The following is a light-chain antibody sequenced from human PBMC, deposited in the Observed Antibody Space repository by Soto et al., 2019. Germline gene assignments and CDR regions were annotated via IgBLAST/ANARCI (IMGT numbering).Light chain of an antibody. CDR2: GAS. CDR1: QSVSSN. Sequence: EIVLKQSPGTLSLSQGERATLSCRASQSVSSNLAWYQQKPGQAPRLLIYGASTRATGIPARFSGSGSGTEFTLTISSLQSEDFAVYYCQQYNNWPQTFGQGTMVDI. CDR3: QQYNNWPQT. V-gene: IGKV3-15*01. J-gene: IGKJ1*01.